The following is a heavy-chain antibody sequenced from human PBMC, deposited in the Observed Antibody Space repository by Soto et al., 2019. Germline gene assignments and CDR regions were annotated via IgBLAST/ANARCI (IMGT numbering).Heavy chain of an antibody. CDR2: IYWDDDR. Sequence: QITLKESGPTLVRPTQTLTLTCTFSGFSLSTATVGVAWIRQPPGKALEWVAVIYWDDDRRYSPTLRSRLTITRDTSMNQVVLTMTNMDPVDTVTYFCAHLMITYGGVVADDAFDIWGPGTMVTVSS. V-gene: IGHV2-5*02. CDR1: GFSLSTATVG. CDR3: AHLMITYGGVVADDAFDI. J-gene: IGHJ3*02. D-gene: IGHD3-16*02.